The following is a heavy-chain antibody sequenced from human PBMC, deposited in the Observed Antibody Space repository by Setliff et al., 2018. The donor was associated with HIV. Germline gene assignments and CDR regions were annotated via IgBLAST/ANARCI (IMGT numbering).Heavy chain of an antibody. V-gene: IGHV3-48*01. CDR1: GFIFSNYW. D-gene: IGHD3-22*01. J-gene: IGHJ4*02. Sequence: GGSLRLSCAASGFIFSNYWMYWVRQAPGKGLVWVSRINSTSTIYYADSVKGRFTISRDNAKNSLYLQMNSLRVEDTAVYYCARDGSLSMYYYDSSGYYSAFAYWGQGTLVTVSS. CDR3: ARDGSLSMYYYDSSGYYSAFAY. CDR2: INSTSTI.